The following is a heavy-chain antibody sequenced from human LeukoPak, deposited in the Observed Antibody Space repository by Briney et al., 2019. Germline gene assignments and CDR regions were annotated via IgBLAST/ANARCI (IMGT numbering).Heavy chain of an antibody. CDR1: GDSVSSNIPT. V-gene: IGHV6-1*01. CDR2: TYYRSKWYN. Sequence: SQTLSLTCAISGDSVSSNIPTSNWIRQSPSNGLEWLGRTYYRSKWYNDYAVSVKSRITINPDTSKNQFSLQLNSVTPEDTAVYYCARDGQGSRYYFDYWAQGTLVTVSS. J-gene: IGHJ4*02. CDR3: ARDGQGSRYYFDY. D-gene: IGHD6-13*01.